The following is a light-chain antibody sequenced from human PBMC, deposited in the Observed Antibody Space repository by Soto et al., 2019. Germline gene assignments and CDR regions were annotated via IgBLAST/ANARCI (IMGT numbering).Light chain of an antibody. J-gene: IGKJ5*01. CDR2: WAS. Sequence: DIVMTQSPDSLAVALGERATINCESSQSVLYSSNNKDYLAWYQQKPGQPPKLLISWASTRESGAPDRFTGSGSGTDFTLTISSLQAEDAAVYYCQQYYSTPITFGQGTRLEI. CDR3: QQYYSTPIT. V-gene: IGKV4-1*01. CDR1: QSVLYSSNNKDY.